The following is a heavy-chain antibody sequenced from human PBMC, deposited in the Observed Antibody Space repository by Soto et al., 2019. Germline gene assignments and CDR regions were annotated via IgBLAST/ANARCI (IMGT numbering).Heavy chain of an antibody. Sequence: QVQLVESGGGVVQPGRSLRLSCAASGFTFSSYGMHWVRQAPGKGLEWVAVISYDGSNKYYADSVKGRFTISRDNSKKPRYLQMNGLKAGATAVYYVAKVILGKYGRGGALDYWGQGTLVTVSS. CDR2: ISYDGSNK. D-gene: IGHD6-6*01. V-gene: IGHV3-30*18. CDR3: AKVILGKYGRGGALDY. CDR1: GFTFSSYG. J-gene: IGHJ4*02.